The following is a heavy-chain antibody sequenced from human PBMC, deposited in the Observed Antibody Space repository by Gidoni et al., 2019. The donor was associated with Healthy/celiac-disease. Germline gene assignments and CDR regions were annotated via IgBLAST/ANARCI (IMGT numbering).Heavy chain of an antibody. CDR2: ISYDGSNK. J-gene: IGHJ4*02. V-gene: IGHV3-30*18. Sequence: QVQLVESGGGVVQPGRSLRLSCAASGFTFRSYGMHWVRQAPGKGLEWVAVISYDGSNKYYADSVKGRFTISRDNSKNTLYLQMNSLRAEDTAVYYCAKVQMDYYDSSGYSASGFDYWGQGTLVTVSS. CDR3: AKVQMDYYDSSGYSASGFDY. CDR1: GFTFRSYG. D-gene: IGHD3-22*01.